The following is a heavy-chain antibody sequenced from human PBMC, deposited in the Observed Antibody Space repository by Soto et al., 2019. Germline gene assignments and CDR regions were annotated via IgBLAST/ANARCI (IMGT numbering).Heavy chain of an antibody. J-gene: IGHJ4*02. V-gene: IGHV3-23*01. CDR2: ISGSGGST. D-gene: IGHD4-4*01. Sequence: GGSLRLSCAASGFTFSSYAMSWVRQAPGKGLEWVSAISGSGGSTYYADSVKGRFTISRDNSKNTLYLQMNSLRAEDTAVYYCAKDPRGPKIDYSNYRNDYWGQGTLVTVSS. CDR1: GFTFSSYA. CDR3: AKDPRGPKIDYSNYRNDY.